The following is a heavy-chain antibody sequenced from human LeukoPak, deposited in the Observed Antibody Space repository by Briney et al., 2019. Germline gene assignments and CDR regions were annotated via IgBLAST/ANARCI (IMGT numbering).Heavy chain of an antibody. J-gene: IGHJ4*02. D-gene: IGHD3-9*01. Sequence: SETLSLTCTVSGGSISSYYWSWIRQPPGEGLEWIGYIYYSGSTNYNPSLKRRVTISVDTSKNQFSLKLSSVTAADTAVYYCARVVKDYDILTGYFPAHFDYWGQGTLVTVSS. V-gene: IGHV4-59*01. CDR1: GGSISSYY. CDR2: IYYSGST. CDR3: ARVVKDYDILTGYFPAHFDY.